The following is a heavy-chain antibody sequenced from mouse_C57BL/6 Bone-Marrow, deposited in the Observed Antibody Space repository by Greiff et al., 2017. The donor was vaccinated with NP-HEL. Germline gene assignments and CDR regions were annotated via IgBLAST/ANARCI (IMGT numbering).Heavy chain of an antibody. D-gene: IGHD2-5*01. V-gene: IGHV1-66*01. J-gene: IGHJ4*01. CDR1: GYSFTSYY. CDR2: IYLGSGNT. CDR3: AIYYSNSYYYAMDY. Sequence: QVQLQQSGPELVKPGASVKISCKASGYSFTSYYIHWVKQRPGQGLEWIGWIYLGSGNTKYNEKFKGKATLTADTSSSTAYMQLSSLTSEDSAVYYCAIYYSNSYYYAMDYWGQGTSVTVSS.